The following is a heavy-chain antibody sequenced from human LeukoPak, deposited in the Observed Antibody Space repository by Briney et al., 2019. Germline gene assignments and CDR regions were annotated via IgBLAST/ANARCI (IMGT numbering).Heavy chain of an antibody. D-gene: IGHD5-18*01. CDR1: GFTFSSYG. CDR3: QTSYGYSELDY. J-gene: IGHJ4*02. V-gene: IGHV3-30*03. CDR2: ISYDGSNK. Sequence: GGSLRLSCAASGFTFSSYGMHWVRQAPGKGLEWVAVISYDGSNKYYADSVKGRFTISRDNSKNTLYLQMNSLRAEDTAVYYCQTSYGYSELDYWGQGTLVTVSS.